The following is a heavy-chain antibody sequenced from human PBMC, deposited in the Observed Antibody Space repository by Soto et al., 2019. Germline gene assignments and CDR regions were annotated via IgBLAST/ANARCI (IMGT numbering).Heavy chain of an antibody. D-gene: IGHD4-4*01. CDR3: ARVRVCAQARPYDYSNYTPCAMDV. V-gene: IGHV4-59*01. J-gene: IGHJ6*03. Sequence: SETLSLTCTVSGGSISSYYWSWIRQPPGKGLEWIGYIYYSGSTNYNPSLKSRVTISVDTSKNQFSLKLSSVTAADTAVYYCARVRVCAQARPYDYSNYTPCAMDVWGKGTTVTVSS. CDR1: GGSISSYY. CDR2: IYYSGST.